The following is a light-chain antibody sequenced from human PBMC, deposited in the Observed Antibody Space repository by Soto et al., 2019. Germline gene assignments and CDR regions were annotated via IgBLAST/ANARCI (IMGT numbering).Light chain of an antibody. CDR2: EVS. CDR3: SSYRSSRTVI. V-gene: IGLV2-14*01. J-gene: IGLJ2*01. Sequence: QSALTQPASVSGSPGQSITISCTGTTSDVGGYNYVYWYQQHPGKAPKLMIYEVSNRPSGVSNRFSGSKSGNTASLTISGLQAEDEADYYCSSYRSSRTVIFGGGTKLNVL. CDR1: TSDVGGYNY.